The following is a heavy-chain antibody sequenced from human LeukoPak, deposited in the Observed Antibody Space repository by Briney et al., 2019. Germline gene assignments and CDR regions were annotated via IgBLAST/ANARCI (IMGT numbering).Heavy chain of an antibody. D-gene: IGHD2-2*02. CDR3: ARQRTIVVVPAAIGPRDYYYGMDV. J-gene: IGHJ6*02. CDR2: ISSSSSYI. Sequence: GGSLRLSCAASGFTFSSHSMNWVRQAPGKGLEWVSSISSSSSYIYYADSVKGRFTISRDNAKNSLYLQMNSLRAEDTAVYYCARQRTIVVVPAAIGPRDYYYGMDVWGQGTTVTVSS. CDR1: GFTFSSHS. V-gene: IGHV3-21*01.